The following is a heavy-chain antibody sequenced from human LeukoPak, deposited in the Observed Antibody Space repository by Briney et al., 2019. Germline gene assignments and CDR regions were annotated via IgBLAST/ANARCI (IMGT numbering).Heavy chain of an antibody. CDR1: GVSISGGDYY. CDR3: ARVNYGSATKEDY. J-gene: IGHJ4*02. Sequence: SQTLSLTCTVSGVSISGGDYYWTWIRQHPGKGLEWVGYIYNSRNTYYNPSLKSRVTISVDTSENQFSLKLSSVTAADTAVYYCARVNYGSATKEDYWGQGTLVTVSS. V-gene: IGHV4-31*03. D-gene: IGHD3-10*01. CDR2: IYNSRNT.